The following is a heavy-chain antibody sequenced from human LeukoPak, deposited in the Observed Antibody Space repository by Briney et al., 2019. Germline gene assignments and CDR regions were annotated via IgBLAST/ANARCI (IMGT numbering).Heavy chain of an antibody. Sequence: SETLSLTCTVSGGSISSYYWSWIRQPPGKGLEWIGYIYYSGSTNYNPSLKSRVTISVDTSKNRFSLKLSSVTAADTAVYYCARHSYGPHGIDYWGQGTLVTVSS. V-gene: IGHV4-59*08. CDR3: ARHSYGPHGIDY. J-gene: IGHJ4*02. CDR2: IYYSGST. D-gene: IGHD5-18*01. CDR1: GGSISSYY.